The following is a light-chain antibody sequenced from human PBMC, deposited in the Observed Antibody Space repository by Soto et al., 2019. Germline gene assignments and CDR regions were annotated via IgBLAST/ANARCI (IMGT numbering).Light chain of an antibody. CDR2: NNS. CDR1: GSNIGSNT. V-gene: IGLV1-44*01. CDR3: AAWDDSLNGYV. Sequence: QSVLTQPPSASGTPGQRVTISCSGSGSNIGSNTVNWYQQLPGTAPKLLINNNSQRPSGVPDRFSVSKSGTSASLAISGLQSDIEADYYCAAWDDSLNGYVFGIGTKVTVL. J-gene: IGLJ1*01.